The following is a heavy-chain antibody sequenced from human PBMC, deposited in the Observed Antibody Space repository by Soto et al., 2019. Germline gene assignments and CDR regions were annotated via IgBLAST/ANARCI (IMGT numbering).Heavy chain of an antibody. J-gene: IGHJ6*03. CDR2: MNPNSGNT. D-gene: IGHD3-10*01. CDR3: ARVDGLNYYYYYMDV. Sequence: GASVKVSCKASGYTFTSYDINWVRQATGQGLEWMGWMNPNSGNTGYAQKFQGRVTMTRNTSISTAYMELSSLRSEDTAVYYCARVDGLNYYYYYMDVWGKGTTVTVSS. V-gene: IGHV1-8*01. CDR1: GYTFTSYD.